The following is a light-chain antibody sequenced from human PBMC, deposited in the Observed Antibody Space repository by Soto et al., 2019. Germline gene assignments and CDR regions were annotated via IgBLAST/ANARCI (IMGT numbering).Light chain of an antibody. CDR3: QQRSNWPQ. CDR1: QSVSSY. Sequence: TVLTQSPSTRSLSPGQRDTLSSRASQSVSSYLAWYPPKPGQAPRLLIYDASNRATGIPARFSGGGSGTDFTLTISRLEPEVFAVYYCQQRSNWPQFGQGTRVEIK. J-gene: IGKJ5*01. V-gene: IGKV3-11*01. CDR2: DAS.